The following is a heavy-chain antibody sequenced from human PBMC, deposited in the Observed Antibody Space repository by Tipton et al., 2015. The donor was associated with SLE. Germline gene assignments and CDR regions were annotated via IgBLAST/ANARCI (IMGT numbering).Heavy chain of an antibody. D-gene: IGHD3-3*01. Sequence: TLSLTCTVSGGSIIGYYWSWIRQPAGKGPEWIGRIYTGGRTIHNPSLNSRVTMSLDTSKNQFSLTLSPVTAADTAVYYCARVKSIFGVVIIDYWGQGTLVTVSS. CDR1: GGSIIGYY. J-gene: IGHJ4*02. CDR2: IYTGGRT. CDR3: ARVKSIFGVVIIDY. V-gene: IGHV4-4*07.